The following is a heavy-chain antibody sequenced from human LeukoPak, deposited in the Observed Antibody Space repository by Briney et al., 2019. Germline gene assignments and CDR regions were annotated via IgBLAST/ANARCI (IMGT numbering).Heavy chain of an antibody. V-gene: IGHV4-59*08. CDR2: IYYSGIT. CDR1: GGSISSYY. CDR3: AVLLWSRGGGY. J-gene: IGHJ4*02. Sequence: SETLSLTCTVSGGSISSYYWSWIRQPPGKGLEWIGYIYYSGITNYNPSLKSRVTISVDTSKNQFSLELSSVTAADTAVYYCAVLLWSRGGGYWGQGTLVTVSS. D-gene: IGHD3-10*01.